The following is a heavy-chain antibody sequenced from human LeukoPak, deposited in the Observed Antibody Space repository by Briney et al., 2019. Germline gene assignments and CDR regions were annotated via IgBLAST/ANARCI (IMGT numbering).Heavy chain of an antibody. D-gene: IGHD6-19*01. V-gene: IGHV3-7*01. J-gene: IGHJ3*01. CDR3: ARPRRQWLLLDAFDL. CDR2: IKEDGSEE. CDR1: GVRFSFYW. Sequence: PGGSLRLSCAASGVRFSFYWMNWNRQAPGEGQDTLPYIKEDGSEEYYLSSVRGRFTISRDNAKNSLYLQMSGLRDEDTAVYFCARPRRQWLLLDAFDLWGQGTTVTVSS.